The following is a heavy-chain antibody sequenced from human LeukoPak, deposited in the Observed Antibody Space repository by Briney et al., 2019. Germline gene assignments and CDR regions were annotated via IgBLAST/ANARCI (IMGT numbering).Heavy chain of an antibody. J-gene: IGHJ4*02. V-gene: IGHV3-21*01. Sequence: KPGGSLRLSCAASGFTFSSYSMNWVRQAPGKGLEWVSSISSSSYIYYADSVKGRFTISRDNAKNSLYLQMNSLRAEDTAVYYCARARYSSGWYLGWGQGTLVTVS. D-gene: IGHD6-19*01. CDR2: ISSSSYI. CDR1: GFTFSSYS. CDR3: ARARYSSGWYLG.